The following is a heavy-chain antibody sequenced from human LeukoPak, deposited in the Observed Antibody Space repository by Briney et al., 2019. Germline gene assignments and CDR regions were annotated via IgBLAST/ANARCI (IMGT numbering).Heavy chain of an antibody. CDR1: GGTFSSYA. V-gene: IGHV1-69*13. CDR2: IIPIFGTA. D-gene: IGHD5-24*01. Sequence: ASVKVSCKASGGTFSSYAISWVRQAPGQGLEWMGGIIPIFGTANYAQKFQGRVTITADESTSTAYMELSSLRSEDTAVYYCARDNSRDGYNFGFDPWGQGTLVTVSS. J-gene: IGHJ5*02. CDR3: ARDNSRDGYNFGFDP.